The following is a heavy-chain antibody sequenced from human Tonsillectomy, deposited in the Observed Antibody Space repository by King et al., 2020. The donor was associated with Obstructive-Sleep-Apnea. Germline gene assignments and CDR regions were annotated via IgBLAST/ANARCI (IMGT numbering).Heavy chain of an antibody. Sequence: VQLQQWGAGLLKPSETLSLTCAVYGGSFSGYYWSWLRQPPGKGLEWIGEINHSGSTNYNPSLKSRVTISVDTSKNQFSLKLSSVTAADTAVYYCARVRSIYSSSWYYFDYWGQGTLVTVSS. D-gene: IGHD6-13*01. CDR2: INHSGST. CDR1: GGSFSGYY. J-gene: IGHJ4*02. V-gene: IGHV4-34*01. CDR3: ARVRSIYSSSWYYFDY.